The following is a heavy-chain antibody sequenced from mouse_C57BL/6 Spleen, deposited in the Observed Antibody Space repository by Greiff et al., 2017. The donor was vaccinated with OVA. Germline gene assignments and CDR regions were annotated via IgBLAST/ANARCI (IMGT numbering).Heavy chain of an antibody. CDR1: GYAFSSSW. V-gene: IGHV1-82*01. Sequence: QVQLQQSGPELVKPGASVKISCKASGYAFSSSWMNWVKQRPGKGLEWIGRIYPGDGDTNYNGKFKSKATLTVDKSSSTAYMQLSSLTSEDSAVYYCASQDYWGQGTTLTVSS. J-gene: IGHJ2*01. CDR2: IYPGDGDT. CDR3: ASQDY.